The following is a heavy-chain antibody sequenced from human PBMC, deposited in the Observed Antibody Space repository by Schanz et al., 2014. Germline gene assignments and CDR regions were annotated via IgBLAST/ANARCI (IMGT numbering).Heavy chain of an antibody. CDR2: ISDSGTYT. D-gene: IGHD3-10*01. V-gene: IGHV3-11*05. Sequence: QVQVVQSGGGLVKPGGSLRLSCAASGFVFGDYYMTWIRQAPGKGLEWLSYISDSGTYTNYADSVKGRFTISRDNSKSTLYLQMNSLRAEDTAVYYCAKDGPGGSGSYSADGGMDVWGQGTTVTVSS. CDR3: AKDGPGGSGSYSADGGMDV. J-gene: IGHJ6*02. CDR1: GFVFGDYY.